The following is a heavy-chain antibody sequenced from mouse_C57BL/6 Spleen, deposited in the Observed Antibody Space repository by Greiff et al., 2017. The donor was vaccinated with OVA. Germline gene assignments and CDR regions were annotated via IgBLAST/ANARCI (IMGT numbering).Heavy chain of an antibody. Sequence: QVQLKQPGAELVKPGASVKMSCKASGYTFTSYWITWVKQRPGQGLEWIGDIYPGSGSTNYNEKFKSKATLTVDTSSSTAYMQLSSLTSEDSAVYYCARGGYYDYDVGLAYWGQGTLVTVSA. V-gene: IGHV1-55*01. J-gene: IGHJ3*01. CDR2: IYPGSGST. D-gene: IGHD2-4*01. CDR3: ARGGYYDYDVGLAY. CDR1: GYTFTSYW.